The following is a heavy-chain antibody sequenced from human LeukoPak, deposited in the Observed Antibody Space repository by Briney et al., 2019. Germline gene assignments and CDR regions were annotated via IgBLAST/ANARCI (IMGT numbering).Heavy chain of an antibody. CDR1: GFTLRSYT. D-gene: IGHD5-18*01. Sequence: TGGSLRLSCAASGFTLRSYTMNWVRQAPGKGLEWVSSIGISSNKIYYADSVKGRFIISRDNAKNSVYLQMNSLRAEDTAVYYCAREYTALGFDYWGQGTLVTVSS. CDR2: IGISSNKI. J-gene: IGHJ4*02. V-gene: IGHV3-21*01. CDR3: AREYTALGFDY.